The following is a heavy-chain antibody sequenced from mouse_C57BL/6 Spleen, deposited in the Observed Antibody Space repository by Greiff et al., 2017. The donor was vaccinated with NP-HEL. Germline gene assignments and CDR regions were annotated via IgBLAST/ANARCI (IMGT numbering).Heavy chain of an antibody. D-gene: IGHD2-2*01. J-gene: IGHJ1*03. Sequence: VKLMESGAELARPGASVKLSCKASGYTFTSYGISWVKQRTGQGLEWIGEIYPRSGNTYYNEKLKGKATLTADKSSSTAYMELRSLTSEDSAVYFCARLEVKRYFDVWGTGTTVTVSS. V-gene: IGHV1-81*01. CDR1: GYTFTSYG. CDR3: ARLEVKRYFDV. CDR2: IYPRSGNT.